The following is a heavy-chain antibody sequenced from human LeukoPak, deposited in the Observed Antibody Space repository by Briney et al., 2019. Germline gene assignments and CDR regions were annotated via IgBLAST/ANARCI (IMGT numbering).Heavy chain of an antibody. CDR3: AREYYRSHFDY. V-gene: IGHV3-74*01. CDR2: ANSDGSST. D-gene: IGHD3-10*01. Sequence: GGSLRLSCAASGFTFSSYWMHWVRQAPGKGLVWVSRANSDGSSTSYADSVKGRFAISRDNAKNTLYLQMNSLRVEDTAVYYCAREYYRSHFDYWGQGTLVTVSS. J-gene: IGHJ4*02. CDR1: GFTFSSYW.